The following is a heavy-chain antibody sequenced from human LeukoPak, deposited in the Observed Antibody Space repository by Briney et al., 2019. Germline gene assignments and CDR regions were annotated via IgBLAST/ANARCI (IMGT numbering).Heavy chain of an antibody. D-gene: IGHD3-22*01. CDR2: INQDGSEK. J-gene: IGHJ4*02. CDR3: ARWDGNGYY. V-gene: IGHV3-7*01. Sequence: PGGSLRLSYVASGFTFSSHWMSWVRQAPGKGLEWVANINQDGSEKYYVDSVKGRFTISRDNAKSSLYLQMNSLRAEDTAVYYCARWDGNGYYRDQGTLVTVSS. CDR1: GFTFSSHW.